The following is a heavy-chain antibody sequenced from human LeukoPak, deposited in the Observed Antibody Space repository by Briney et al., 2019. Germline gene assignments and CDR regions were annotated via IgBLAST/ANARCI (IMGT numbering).Heavy chain of an antibody. J-gene: IGHJ4*02. Sequence: AGGSLRLSCAASGFTFTTHNMNWVRQAPGKGLEWVSYISGGGDAIFYADSVQGRFTISRDNAKNTLYLQMHSLRVDDTAVYYCTRSDSGLYRYWGRGTLVTVSS. CDR2: ISGGGDAI. CDR3: TRSDSGLYRY. V-gene: IGHV3-48*04. CDR1: GFTFTTHN. D-gene: IGHD3-10*01.